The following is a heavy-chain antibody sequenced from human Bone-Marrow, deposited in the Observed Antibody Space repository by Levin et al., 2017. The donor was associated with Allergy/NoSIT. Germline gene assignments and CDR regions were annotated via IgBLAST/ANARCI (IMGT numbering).Heavy chain of an antibody. CDR2: IYHTGTT. V-gene: IGHV4-61*01. J-gene: IGHJ5*02. CDR3: SRDGGIEARVWFGP. CDR1: GGSVTSGSFY. Sequence: PSETLSLTCTVSGGSVTSGSFYWSWIRQAPGKGLEWIGYIYHTGTTKYNPSLQSRVTISVDTSKNQFSLRMSSVTAADTAVYYCSRDGGIEARVWFGPWGQGTQVTVSS. D-gene: IGHD2-15*01.